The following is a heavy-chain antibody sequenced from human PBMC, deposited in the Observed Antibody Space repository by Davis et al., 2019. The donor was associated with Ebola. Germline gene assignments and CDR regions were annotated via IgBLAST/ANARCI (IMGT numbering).Heavy chain of an antibody. J-gene: IGHJ4*02. Sequence: SLKISCAASGFTFSNYGMNWVRQAPGKGLEWVAVISHDGSDKYYADSVRGRFTISRDNSKSTLYLQMNSLRVEDTAVYFCAKMTFQMLFVPPDYWGQGTLVTVSS. V-gene: IGHV3-30*18. CDR1: GFTFSNYG. D-gene: IGHD2-2*01. CDR2: ISHDGSDK. CDR3: AKMTFQMLFVPPDY.